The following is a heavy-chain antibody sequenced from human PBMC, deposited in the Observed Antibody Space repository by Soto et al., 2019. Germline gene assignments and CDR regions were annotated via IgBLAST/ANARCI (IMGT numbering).Heavy chain of an antibody. CDR3: ARFDFWSGYYRPNYYYGMDV. Sequence: SETLSLTCAVSGYSISSGYYWGWIRQPPGKGLEWIGSIYHSGSTYYNPSLKSRVTISVDTPKNQFSLKLSSVTAADTAVYYCARFDFWSGYYRPNYYYGMDVWGQGTTVTV. J-gene: IGHJ6*02. CDR1: GYSISSGYY. V-gene: IGHV4-38-2*01. D-gene: IGHD3-3*01. CDR2: IYHSGST.